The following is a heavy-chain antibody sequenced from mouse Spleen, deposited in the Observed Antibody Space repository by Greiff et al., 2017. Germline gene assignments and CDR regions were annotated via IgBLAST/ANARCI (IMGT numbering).Heavy chain of an antibody. CDR1: GYSFTGYF. D-gene: IGHD1-1*01. CDR3: ASPITTMVERGFAY. Sequence: EVQVVESGPELVKPGDSVKISCKASGYSFTGYFMNWVMQSHGKSLEWIGRINPYNGDTFYNQKFKGKATLTVDKSSSTAHMELRSLTSEDSAVYYCASPITTMVERGFAYWGQGTLVTVSA. V-gene: IGHV1-20*01. J-gene: IGHJ3*01. CDR2: INPYNGDT.